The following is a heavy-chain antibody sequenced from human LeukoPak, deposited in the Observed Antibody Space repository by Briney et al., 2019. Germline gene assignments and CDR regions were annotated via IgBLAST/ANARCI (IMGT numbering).Heavy chain of an antibody. D-gene: IGHD3-22*01. CDR2: INIDGSRA. Sequence: GGSLRLSCAASGFAFSSYWMHWVRQAPGKGLEWVSRINIDGSRARYADSVKGRFTISRDNAKNTLYLQMNSLRVEDTAVYYRAREGDDSSGYLNWFDPWGQGTLVTVSS. J-gene: IGHJ5*02. V-gene: IGHV3-74*01. CDR1: GFAFSSYW. CDR3: AREGDDSSGYLNWFDP.